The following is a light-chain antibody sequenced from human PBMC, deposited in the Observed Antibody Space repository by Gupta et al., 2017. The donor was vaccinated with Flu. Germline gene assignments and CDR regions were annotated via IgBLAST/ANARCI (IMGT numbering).Light chain of an antibody. J-gene: IGLJ3*02. Sequence: QSALTQPPSASASPGQSATISCTGTSSDVGGYNYVSWYQQHPGKAPKLMMYEVSKRPSGVPDRFSGSKSGNTESLTVSGLQAEDEADYDCSSYAGSNKVVFGGGTKMTVL. CDR3: SSYAGSNKVV. V-gene: IGLV2-8*01. CDR2: EVS. CDR1: SSDVGGYNY.